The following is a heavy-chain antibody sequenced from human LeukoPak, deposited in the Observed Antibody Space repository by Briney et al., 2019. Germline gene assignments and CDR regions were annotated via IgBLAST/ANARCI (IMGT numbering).Heavy chain of an antibody. D-gene: IGHD5-18*01. CDR1: GYSISSGYY. V-gene: IGHV4-38-2*02. CDR3: RGYSYGGLDY. J-gene: IGHJ4*02. CDR2: IYHSGST. Sequence: SETLSLTCTVSGYSISSGYYWGWIRQPPGKGLEWVGSIYHSGSTYYNPSLKSRVTISVDTSKNQFSLKLSSVTAADTAVYYCRGYSYGGLDYWGQGTLVTVHS.